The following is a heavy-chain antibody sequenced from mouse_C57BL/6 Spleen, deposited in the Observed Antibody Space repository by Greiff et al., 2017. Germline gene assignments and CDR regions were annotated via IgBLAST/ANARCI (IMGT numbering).Heavy chain of an antibody. D-gene: IGHD2-4*01. J-gene: IGHJ3*01. CDR3: AVCIICYDVCLWAY. Sequence: VQLQQPGAELVKPGASVKLSCKASGYTFTSYWMHWVKQRPGQGLEWIGRIDPTGGGTNYNEKFKSKATLTVDKSSSTAYMQLSSLTSEDSAVXDRAVCIICYDVCLWAYGGEGSQVTVSA. CDR2: IDPTGGGT. V-gene: IGHV1-72*01. CDR1: GYTFTSYW.